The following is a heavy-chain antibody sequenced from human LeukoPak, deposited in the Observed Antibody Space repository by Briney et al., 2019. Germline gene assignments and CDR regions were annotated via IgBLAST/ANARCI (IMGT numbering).Heavy chain of an antibody. V-gene: IGHV4-4*02. Sequence: SGTLSLTCTVSPDSTTSNFWSWVRQPPGKGLEWIGEIHRSGSTNYNPSLQSRVTISIDRSKNQFSLKLSSVTAADTAVYYCAREVRYSQVSYGMDVWGQGTTVTVSS. CDR1: PDSTTSNF. CDR2: IHRSGST. D-gene: IGHD3-9*01. CDR3: AREVRYSQVSYGMDV. J-gene: IGHJ6*02.